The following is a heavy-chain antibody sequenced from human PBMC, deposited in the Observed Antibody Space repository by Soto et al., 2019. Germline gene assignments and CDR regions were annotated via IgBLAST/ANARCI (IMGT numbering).Heavy chain of an antibody. V-gene: IGHV3-9*01. CDR1: GFTFDGYA. Sequence: EVQLVESGGGLVQPGRSLRLSCAASGFTFDGYAMQWVRQAPGKGLEWVSGNSWNSGSIGYADSVKGRFTISRDNAKNSLYLQMNSLRAEDTALYYCAKDIGWDSSGYYRLYYYYGMDVWGQGTTVTVSS. J-gene: IGHJ6*02. CDR3: AKDIGWDSSGYYRLYYYYGMDV. D-gene: IGHD3-22*01. CDR2: NSWNSGSI.